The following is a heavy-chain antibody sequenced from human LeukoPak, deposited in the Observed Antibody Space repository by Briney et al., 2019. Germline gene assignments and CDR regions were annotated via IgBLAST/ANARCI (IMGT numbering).Heavy chain of an antibody. V-gene: IGHV3-74*01. J-gene: IGHJ6*02. CDR2: ISPTGSTT. CDR3: AREGSPPYYDFWSGYWPRDPPSGHHMDV. CDR1: GFSFSGHW. Sequence: GGSLRLSCTASGFSFSGHWMHWARQLPGKGLVWVSRISPTGSTTSYADSVKGRFAVSRDNAKNTLYLQMNSLRAEDTAVYYCAREGSPPYYDFWSGYWPRDPPSGHHMDVWGQGTTVTVSS. D-gene: IGHD3-3*01.